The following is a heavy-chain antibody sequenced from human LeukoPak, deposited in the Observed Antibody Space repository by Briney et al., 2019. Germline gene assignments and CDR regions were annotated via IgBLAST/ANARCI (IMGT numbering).Heavy chain of an antibody. D-gene: IGHD3-9*01. V-gene: IGHV1-46*01. Sequence: ASVKVSCKASGYTFTSYYMHWVRQAPGQGLEWMGIINPSGGSTSYAQKFQGRVTMTRDTSTSTAYMELRSLRSDDTAVYYCARVTELRYFDWLLSPYYYYYMDVWGKGTTVTVSS. CDR2: INPSGGST. CDR3: ARVTELRYFDWLLSPYYYYYMDV. J-gene: IGHJ6*03. CDR1: GYTFTSYY.